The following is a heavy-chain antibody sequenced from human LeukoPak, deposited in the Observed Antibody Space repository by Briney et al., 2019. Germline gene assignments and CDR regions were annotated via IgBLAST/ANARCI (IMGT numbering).Heavy chain of an antibody. CDR1: GFTFSSYE. CDR3: ARSKYNYEIGY. J-gene: IGHJ4*02. Sequence: GGSLRLSCAASGFTFSSYEMNWVRQAPGKGLEWVSYIRSSGTTIYYADSVKGRFTISRDNAKNSLYLQMNSLRAEDTAVYYCARSKYNYEIGYWGQGTLVTVSS. V-gene: IGHV3-48*03. D-gene: IGHD5-18*01. CDR2: IRSSGTTI.